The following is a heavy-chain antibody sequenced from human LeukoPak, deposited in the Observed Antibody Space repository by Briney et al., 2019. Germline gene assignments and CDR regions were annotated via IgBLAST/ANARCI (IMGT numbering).Heavy chain of an antibody. V-gene: IGHV4-34*01. CDR3: ASGPSYGFQH. J-gene: IGHJ1*01. Sequence: KPSETLSLTCAVYGGSFSGYYWSWIRQPPGKGLEWIGEINHSGSTNYNPSLKSRVTISVDTSKNQFSLKLSSVTAADTAVYYCASGPSYGFQHWGQGTLVTVSS. CDR2: INHSGST. D-gene: IGHD5-18*01. CDR1: GGSFSGYY.